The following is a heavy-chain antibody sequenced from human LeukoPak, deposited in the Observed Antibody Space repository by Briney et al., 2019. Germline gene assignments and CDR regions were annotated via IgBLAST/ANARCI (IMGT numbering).Heavy chain of an antibody. CDR3: TRSPYSSSWTFEY. Sequence: GGSLRLSCAASGFTFSSYSMNWVRQAPGKGLEWVSYIGSSSGTIYYADSVKGRFTISRDNAKNTLFLHMHSLRPEDTAVYYCTRSPYSSSWTFEYWGQGTLVSVPS. CDR1: GFTFSSYS. V-gene: IGHV3-48*04. J-gene: IGHJ4*02. CDR2: IGSSSGTI. D-gene: IGHD6-13*01.